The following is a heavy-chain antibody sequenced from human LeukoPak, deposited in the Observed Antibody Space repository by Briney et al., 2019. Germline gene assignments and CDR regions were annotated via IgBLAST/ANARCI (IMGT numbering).Heavy chain of an antibody. CDR1: GFTFSSYR. CDR2: IKQDGSEK. J-gene: IGHJ4*02. CDR3: ARDWVGFCSGSSCYGGLDY. V-gene: IGHV3-7*05. D-gene: IGHD2-2*01. Sequence: GGPLRLSCAASGFTFSSYRMSWVREAPGKGLEWVDSIKQDGSEKYYVDSVKGRFTISRDNAKNSLYLQMNSLRAEDTAVYYCARDWVGFCSGSSCYGGLDYWGQGTLVTVSS.